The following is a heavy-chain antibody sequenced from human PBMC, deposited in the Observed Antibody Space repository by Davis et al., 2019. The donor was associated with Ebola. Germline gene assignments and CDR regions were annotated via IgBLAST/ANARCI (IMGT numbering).Heavy chain of an antibody. V-gene: IGHV1-18*04. D-gene: IGHD1-26*01. Sequence: AASVKVSCKASGYSFTSYGISWVRQAPGQGLEWMGWISAYNGNTNYAQKFQGRVTMTTDTSTSTAYMELRSLRSDDTAVYFCARTSIVGTTTTASDIWGQGTLVTVSS. J-gene: IGHJ3*02. CDR1: GYSFTSYG. CDR2: ISAYNGNT. CDR3: ARTSIVGTTTTASDI.